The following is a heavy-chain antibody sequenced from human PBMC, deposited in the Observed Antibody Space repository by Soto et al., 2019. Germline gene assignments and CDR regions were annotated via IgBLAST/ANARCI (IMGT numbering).Heavy chain of an antibody. CDR2: IIPIFGTA. Sequence: QVQLVQSGAEVKKPGSSVKVSCKASGGTFSSYAISWVRQAPGQGLAWMGGIIPIFGTANYAQKFQGRVTITADESTSTAYMELSSLRSEDTAVYYCATDGEDIVATTGPTYYHGMDVWGQGTTVTVSS. CDR3: ATDGEDIVATTGPTYYHGMDV. V-gene: IGHV1-69*01. CDR1: GGTFSSYA. J-gene: IGHJ6*02. D-gene: IGHD5-12*01.